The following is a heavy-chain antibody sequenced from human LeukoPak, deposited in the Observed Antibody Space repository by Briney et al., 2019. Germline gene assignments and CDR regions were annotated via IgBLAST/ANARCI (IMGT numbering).Heavy chain of an antibody. J-gene: IGHJ6*02. CDR1: GFTFSSYG. V-gene: IGHV3-30*03. CDR3: SASRPHYGDYYDLDV. D-gene: IGHD4/OR15-4a*01. CDR2: ISYDGSHK. Sequence: PGGSLRLSCAASGFTFSSYGMHWVRQAPGKGLEWVAVISYDGSHKYSADSVKGRFTISRDNSKNTLYLQMNSLRTEDTAVYFCSASRPHYGDYYDLDVWGHGTTVTVSS.